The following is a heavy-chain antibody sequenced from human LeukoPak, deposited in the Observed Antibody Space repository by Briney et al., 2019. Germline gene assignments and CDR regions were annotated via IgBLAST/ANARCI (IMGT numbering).Heavy chain of an antibody. CDR3: AREVGATPPYYYYGMDV. CDR2: MNPNSGNT. Sequence: ASVKVSCKASGYTFTSYDINWVRQAPGQGLEWKGWMNPNSGNTGYAQKFQGRVTMTRTTSISTAYMELRSLRSDDTAVYYCAREVGATPPYYYYGMDVWGQGTTVTVSS. V-gene: IGHV1-8*01. J-gene: IGHJ6*02. D-gene: IGHD1-26*01. CDR1: GYTFTSYD.